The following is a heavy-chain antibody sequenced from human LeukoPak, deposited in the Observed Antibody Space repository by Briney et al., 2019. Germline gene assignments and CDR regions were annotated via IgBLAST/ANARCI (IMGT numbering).Heavy chain of an antibody. V-gene: IGHV4-4*07. CDR1: GGSISSYY. D-gene: IGHD3-22*01. J-gene: IGHJ3*02. CDR3: ARTKGYDSSDDAFDI. CDR2: IYTSGST. Sequence: SETLSLTCTVSGGSISSYYWSWIRQPAGKGLEWIGRIYTSGSTNYNPSLKSRVAMSVDTSKNQFSLKLSSVTAADTAVYYCARTKGYDSSDDAFDIWGQGTMVTVSS.